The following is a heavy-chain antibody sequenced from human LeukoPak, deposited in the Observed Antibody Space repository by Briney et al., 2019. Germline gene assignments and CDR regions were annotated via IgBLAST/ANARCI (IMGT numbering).Heavy chain of an antibody. CDR2: INPDGSTT. CDR1: KFTFSSYW. CDR3: ARVLLGSWDWFDP. Sequence: GGSLRLSCAASKFTFSSYWMHWVRQAPGKGLVWVSRINPDGSTTNYADSVKGRFTISRDNAKNTLYLQMNSLRAEDTAVYYCARVLLGSWDWFDPWGQGALVTVSS. J-gene: IGHJ5*02. V-gene: IGHV3-74*01. D-gene: IGHD3-10*01.